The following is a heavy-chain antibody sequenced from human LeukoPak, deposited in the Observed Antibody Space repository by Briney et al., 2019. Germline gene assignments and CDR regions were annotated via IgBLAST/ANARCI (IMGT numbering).Heavy chain of an antibody. J-gene: IGHJ6*03. CDR3: AKIGHFYYYYYMDV. V-gene: IGHV3-23*01. Sequence: PGGSLRLSCAASGFTFSSYAMSWVRQAPGKGLEWVSAIRGSGGSTYYADSVKGRFTISRDNSKNTLDLQMNSLRVEDTAVYYCAKIGHFYYYYYMDVWGKGTTVTVSS. CDR2: IRGSGGST. CDR1: GFTFSSYA.